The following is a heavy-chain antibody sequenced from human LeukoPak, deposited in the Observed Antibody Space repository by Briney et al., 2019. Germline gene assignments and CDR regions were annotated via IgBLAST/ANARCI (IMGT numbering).Heavy chain of an antibody. Sequence: GGSLRLSCAASGFAFSSYGVHWVRQAPGPGLECWAVIWYDGSDKDYADSVKGRFNISRDNSQNSLYLQMNSLRAEDTAVYYCARGVGSYYDFWSGFLVWGQGTLVTVSS. CDR1: GFAFSSYG. D-gene: IGHD3-3*01. J-gene: IGHJ4*02. CDR2: IWYDGSDK. V-gene: IGHV3-33*01. CDR3: ARGVGSYYDFWSGFLV.